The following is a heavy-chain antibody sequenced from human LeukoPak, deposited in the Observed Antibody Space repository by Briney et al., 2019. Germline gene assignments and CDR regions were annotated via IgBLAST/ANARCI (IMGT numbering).Heavy chain of an antibody. J-gene: IGHJ5*02. V-gene: IGHV5-51*01. CDR2: IYPGDSDT. D-gene: IGHD6-19*01. CDR1: GSSFTSYW. CDR3: ARQREWLVQNWFDP. Sequence: GESLKISCKGSGSSFTSYWIGWVRQMPGKGLEWMEIIYPGDSDTRYSPSFQGQVTISADKSISTAYLQWSSLKASDTAMYYCARQREWLVQNWFDPWGQGTLVTVSS.